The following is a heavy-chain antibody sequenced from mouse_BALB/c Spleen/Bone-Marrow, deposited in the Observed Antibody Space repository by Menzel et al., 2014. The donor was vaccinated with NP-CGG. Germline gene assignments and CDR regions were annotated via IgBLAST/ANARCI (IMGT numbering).Heavy chain of an antibody. V-gene: IGHV1-69*02. D-gene: IGHD2-14*01. CDR1: GYTFTSYW. CDR2: IYPSDSYT. CDR3: ARRDRYDYYAMDF. Sequence: QVQLKESGAELVRPGASVKPSCKASGYTFTSYWINWVKQRPGQGLEWIGNIYPSDSYTNYNQKFKDKATLTVDKSSSTAYMQLSSPTSEDSAVYYCARRDRYDYYAMDFWGQGTSVTVSS. J-gene: IGHJ4*01.